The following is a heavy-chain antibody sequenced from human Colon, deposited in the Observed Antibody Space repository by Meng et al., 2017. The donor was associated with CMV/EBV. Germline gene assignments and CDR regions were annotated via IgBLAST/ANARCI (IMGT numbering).Heavy chain of an antibody. D-gene: IGHD2-15*01. Sequence: DYFMRWIRQPPGKGLEWVASISTSGGSKYYADSVRGRFTISRDNAKTSLSLQMNSLRAEDTAVYYCVRPRQGYCIGVRCAHGGMDVWGHGTTVTVSS. J-gene: IGHJ6*02. CDR3: VRPRQGYCIGVRCAHGGMDV. V-gene: IGHV3-11*01. CDR2: ISTSGGSK. CDR1: DYF.